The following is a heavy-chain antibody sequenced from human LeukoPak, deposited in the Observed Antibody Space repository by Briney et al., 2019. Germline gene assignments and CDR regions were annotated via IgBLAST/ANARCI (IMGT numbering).Heavy chain of an antibody. D-gene: IGHD3-3*01. CDR3: ARRAGRWYDFWSGYYVAENYYYMDV. CDR2: ISYDGSNK. V-gene: IGHV3-30*01. Sequence: PGRSLRLSYAASGFTFSSYAMHWVRQAPGKGLEWVAVISYDGSNKYYADSVKGRFTISRDNSKNTLYLQMNSLRAEDTAVYYCARRAGRWYDFWSGYYVAENYYYMDVWGKGTTVTVSS. CDR1: GFTFSSYA. J-gene: IGHJ6*03.